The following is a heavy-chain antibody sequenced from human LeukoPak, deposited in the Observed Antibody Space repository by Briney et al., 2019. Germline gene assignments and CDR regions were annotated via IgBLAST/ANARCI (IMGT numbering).Heavy chain of an antibody. CDR1: GGSISGDYY. D-gene: IGHD3-22*01. J-gene: IGHJ4*02. CDR2: IYYTGST. Sequence: PSETLSLTCTVSGGSISGDYYWSWLRPHPGTGLDWIGYIYYTGSTYYNPSLKSRVSISVDTSKNQFSLRLSSVTAADTALYYCARSMYDSSGLVFDYWGQGTLVTVSS. CDR3: ARSMYDSSGLVFDY. V-gene: IGHV4-31*03.